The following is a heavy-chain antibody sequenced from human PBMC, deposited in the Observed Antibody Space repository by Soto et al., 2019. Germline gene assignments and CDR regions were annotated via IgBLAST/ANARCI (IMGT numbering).Heavy chain of an antibody. Sequence: SLRLSCAASGFTFSSYWMHWVRQAPGKGLVWVSRINSDGSSTSYADSVKGRFTISRDNAKNTLYLQMNSLRAEDTAVYYCARETRTIFGVVSDYWGQGTLVTVSS. CDR3: ARETRTIFGVVSDY. J-gene: IGHJ4*02. CDR2: INSDGSST. CDR1: GFTFSSYW. V-gene: IGHV3-74*01. D-gene: IGHD3-3*01.